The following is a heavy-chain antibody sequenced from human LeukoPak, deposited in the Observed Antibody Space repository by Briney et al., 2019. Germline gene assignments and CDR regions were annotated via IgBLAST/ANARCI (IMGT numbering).Heavy chain of an antibody. J-gene: IGHJ4*02. D-gene: IGHD4-23*01. CDR1: GFTFSSYE. CDR2: ISPTGSAI. CDR3: ARGVDYGGLFDY. V-gene: IGHV3-48*03. Sequence: GGSLRLSCAASGFTFSSYEMNWVRQAPGKGLEWVSYISPTGSAIYFADSVKGRFTISRDNAKNSLYLQMNSLRADDTAVYYCARGVDYGGLFDYWGQGTLVTVSS.